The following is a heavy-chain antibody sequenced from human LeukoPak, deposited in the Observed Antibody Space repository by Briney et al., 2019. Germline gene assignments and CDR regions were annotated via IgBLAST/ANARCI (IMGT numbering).Heavy chain of an antibody. CDR3: ARDGVTMVRGVIRAHNWFDP. CDR2: IYTSGST. Sequence: PSETLSLTCTVSGGSISSYYWSWIRQPAGKGLEWIGRIYTSGSTNYNPSLKSRVTMSVDTSKNQFSLKLSSVTAADTAVYYCARDGVTMVRGVIRAHNWFDPWGRGTLVTVSS. CDR1: GGSISSYY. V-gene: IGHV4-4*07. J-gene: IGHJ5*02. D-gene: IGHD3-10*01.